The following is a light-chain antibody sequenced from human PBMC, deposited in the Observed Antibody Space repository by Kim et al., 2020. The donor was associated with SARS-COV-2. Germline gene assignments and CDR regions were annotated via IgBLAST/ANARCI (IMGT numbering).Light chain of an antibody. J-gene: IGKJ1*01. CDR1: QRIDKA. CDR3: QQSYDTRT. V-gene: IGKV1-39*01. Sequence: DIQMTQSPSSLSASVGDRVTITCRASQRIDKALNWYQQKPGKAPKLLIHTATSLQSGVPSRFSGSGSGTEFTLTISSLQTEDFATYYCQQSYDTRTFGQGTKVEIK. CDR2: TAT.